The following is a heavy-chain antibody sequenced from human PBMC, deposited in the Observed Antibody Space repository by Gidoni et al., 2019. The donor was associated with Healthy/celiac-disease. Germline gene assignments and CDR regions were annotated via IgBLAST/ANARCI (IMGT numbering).Heavy chain of an antibody. D-gene: IGHD6-13*01. CDR1: VFTFSSYR. J-gene: IGHJ4*02. CDR3: ARDQAQQPDY. V-gene: IGHV3-21*01. CDR2: ISSSSSYI. Sequence: EVQLVESGGGLVTPGGSLRLSCAASVFTFSSYRMNWVRQAPGKGLEWVSTISSSSSYIYYADSVKGRFTISRDNAKNSLYLQMNSLRAEDTAVYYCARDQAQQPDYWGQGTLVTVSS.